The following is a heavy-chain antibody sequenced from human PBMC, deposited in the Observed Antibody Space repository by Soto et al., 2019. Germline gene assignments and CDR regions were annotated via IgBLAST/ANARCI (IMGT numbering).Heavy chain of an antibody. V-gene: IGHV4-39*01. CDR2: IYYSGST. J-gene: IGHJ5*02. CDR3: AGRRKADWFDP. CDR1: GGSISSSSYY. Sequence: PSETLSLTCTVSGGSISSSSYYWGWIRQPPGKGLEWIGSIYYSGSTYYNPSLKSRVTISVDTSKNQFSLKLSSVTAADTAVYYCAGRRKADWFDPWGQGTLVTVSS. D-gene: IGHD6-25*01.